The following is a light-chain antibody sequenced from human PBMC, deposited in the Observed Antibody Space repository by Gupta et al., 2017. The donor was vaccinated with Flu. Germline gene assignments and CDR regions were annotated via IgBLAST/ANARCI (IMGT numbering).Light chain of an antibody. CDR3: AVWDDSLNGRV. Sequence: QSVLTQPPSASGTLWQKVTISCSGSSYHLGTFDVFWYLQIPGAAPQLLIKKNNKRLAGVPERFSDSKSGTSASLAVIGLRSEDEGDYYCAVWDDSLNGRVFGGGTKLTVL. CDR2: KNN. V-gene: IGLV1-47*01. CDR1: SYHLGTFD. J-gene: IGLJ3*02.